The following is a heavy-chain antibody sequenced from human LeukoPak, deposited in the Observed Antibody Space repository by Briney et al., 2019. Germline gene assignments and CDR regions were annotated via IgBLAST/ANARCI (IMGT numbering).Heavy chain of an antibody. CDR3: ARYCSGGSCYSVAFDP. CDR1: GYTFTSYD. D-gene: IGHD2-15*01. Sequence: ASVKVSCRAPGYTFTSYDINWVRQATGQGLEWMGWMNPNSGNTGYAQKFQGRVTMTRNTSISTAYMELSSLRSEDTAVYYCARYCSGGSCYSVAFDPWGQGTLVTVSS. CDR2: MNPNSGNT. J-gene: IGHJ5*02. V-gene: IGHV1-8*01.